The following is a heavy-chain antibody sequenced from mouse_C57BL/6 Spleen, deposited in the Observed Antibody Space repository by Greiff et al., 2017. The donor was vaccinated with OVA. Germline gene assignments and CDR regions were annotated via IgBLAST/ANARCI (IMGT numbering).Heavy chain of an antibody. D-gene: IGHD1-1*01. CDR3: TRDYGSSYWYFDV. V-gene: IGHV1-15*01. CDR2: IDPETGGT. Sequence: QVQLQQSGAELVRPGASVTLSCKASGYTFTDYEMHWVKQTPVHGLEWIGAIDPETGGTAYNQKFKGKAILTADESSSTAYMELRSLTSEDSAVYYCTRDYGSSYWYFDVWGTGTTVTVSS. J-gene: IGHJ1*03. CDR1: GYTFTDYE.